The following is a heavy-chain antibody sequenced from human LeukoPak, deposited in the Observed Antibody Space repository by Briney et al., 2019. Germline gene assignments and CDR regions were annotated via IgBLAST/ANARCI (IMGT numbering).Heavy chain of an antibody. D-gene: IGHD1-26*01. Sequence: SETLSLTCTVSGGSISSGSYYWTWIRQPAGKGLEWIGRIYTSGSANYNPSLNSRVTISIDASKNQFSLRLTSVTAADTAVYYCTKGGELMNHWGQGTLVTVSS. CDR3: TKGGELMNH. J-gene: IGHJ5*02. CDR1: GGSISSGSYY. V-gene: IGHV4-61*02. CDR2: IYTSGSA.